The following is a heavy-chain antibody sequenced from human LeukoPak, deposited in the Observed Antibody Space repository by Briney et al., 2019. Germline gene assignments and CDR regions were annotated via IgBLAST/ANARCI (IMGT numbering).Heavy chain of an antibody. CDR1: GFTFSTYG. V-gene: IGHV3-30*02. J-gene: IGHJ4*02. CDR2: IHYDGSNK. Sequence: PGGSLRLSCAASGFTFSTYGMHWVRQAPGKGLEWVAFIHYDGSNKYYADSVKGRFTISRDNSKNTLYLQMNSLRAEDTAVYYCARDRRQFDYWGQGTLVTVSS. CDR3: ARDRRQFDY.